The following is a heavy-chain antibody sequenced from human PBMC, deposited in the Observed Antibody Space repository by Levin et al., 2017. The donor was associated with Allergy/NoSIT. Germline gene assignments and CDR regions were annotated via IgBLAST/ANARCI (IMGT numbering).Heavy chain of an antibody. Sequence: GGSLRLSCSASGFNFADYATSWFRQPPGKGLEWVGFIRSEAHGGTSEFAASVKGRFTFSRDESKSIAYLQMNSLRVEDTALNYCAKDFWARSSGAPGPFDSWGQGTLVTVSS. CDR2: IRSEAHGGTS. CDR3: AKDFWARSSGAPGPFDS. V-gene: IGHV3-49*03. CDR1: GFNFADYA. J-gene: IGHJ4*02. D-gene: IGHD3-3*01.